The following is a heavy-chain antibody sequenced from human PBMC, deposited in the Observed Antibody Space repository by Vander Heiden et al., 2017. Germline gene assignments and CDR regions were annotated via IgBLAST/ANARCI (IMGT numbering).Heavy chain of an antibody. CDR1: GYAFTDHG. CDR3: ARDELGPFDS. J-gene: IGHJ4*02. CDR2: ISPFNGNT. D-gene: IGHD1-26*01. Sequence: QVQIVHSGTAVKQHGASVTGSCKPSGYAFTDHGISWVRQAPGQGLEWMGWISPFNGNTNYPRKFEDRVTMTTDTSTNTAYMELRSLKSDDTAVYFCARDELGPFDSWGQGTLVTVSS. V-gene: IGHV1-18*04.